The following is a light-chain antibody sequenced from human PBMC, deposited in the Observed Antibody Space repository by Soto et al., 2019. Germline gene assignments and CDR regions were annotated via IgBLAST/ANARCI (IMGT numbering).Light chain of an antibody. CDR3: SSYTSSSSLGV. Sequence: QSVLTQPASVSGSPGQSITISCTGTSSDVGGYNYVSWYQQHPGKAPKLMIYDVSNRPSGVSTRFSGSKSGNTASLTISGLQAEDEADYYCSSYTSSSSLGVFGGGTKVTVL. J-gene: IGLJ3*02. CDR2: DVS. V-gene: IGLV2-14*01. CDR1: SSDVGGYNY.